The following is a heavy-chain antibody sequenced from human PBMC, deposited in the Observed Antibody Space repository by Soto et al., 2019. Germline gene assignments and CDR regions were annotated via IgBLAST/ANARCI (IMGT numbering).Heavy chain of an antibody. Sequence: GGSLRLSCAASGFTVSSNYMTWVRQAPGKGLEWVSVIYSGGSTYYADSVKGRFTISRDTSKNTLYLQMNSLRAEDTAVYYCARGGIAVAGTYWFDPWGQGTLVTVSS. CDR2: IYSGGST. V-gene: IGHV3-66*01. CDR1: GFTVSSNY. J-gene: IGHJ5*02. D-gene: IGHD6-19*01. CDR3: ARGGIAVAGTYWFDP.